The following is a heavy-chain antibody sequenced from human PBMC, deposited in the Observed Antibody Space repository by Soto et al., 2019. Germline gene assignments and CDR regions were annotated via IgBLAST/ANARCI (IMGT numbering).Heavy chain of an antibody. CDR2: ISYDGTIQ. J-gene: IGHJ4*02. V-gene: IGHV3-30*18. Sequence: QVQLVESGGGVVQPGRSLRLSCTVSGITFRSYAMHWVRQAPGKGLEWVAFISYDGTIQYYADSVKGRFAISRDNSKNTLYLQMNSLRAEDTAVYYCAKGLALTGSGDDYWGQGTLVTVSS. CDR3: AKGLALTGSGDDY. CDR1: GITFRSYA. D-gene: IGHD6-19*01.